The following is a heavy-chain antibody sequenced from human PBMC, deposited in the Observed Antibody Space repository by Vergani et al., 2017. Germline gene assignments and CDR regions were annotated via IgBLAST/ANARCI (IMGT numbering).Heavy chain of an antibody. CDR1: GFSFGNYA. D-gene: IGHD6-19*01. Sequence: EMQLWESGGGLVKPGGSLRLSCVGSGFSFGNYAMSWVRQAPGKGLGWVAAIGGGGFGTFHADSVKGRFTVSRDNSKNTLFLQMKTLRADDTAVYYCAKDPGYSSGGYWYFDLWGRGTLVTVSS. CDR3: AKDPGYSSGGYWYFDL. V-gene: IGHV3-23*01. J-gene: IGHJ2*01. CDR2: IGGGGFGT.